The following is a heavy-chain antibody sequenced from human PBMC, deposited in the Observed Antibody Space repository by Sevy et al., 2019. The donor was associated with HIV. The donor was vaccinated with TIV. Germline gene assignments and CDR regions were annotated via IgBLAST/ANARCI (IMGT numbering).Heavy chain of an antibody. J-gene: IGHJ6*02. D-gene: IGHD3-16*01. CDR1: GFTVSSNY. Sequence: GGSLSLSCAASGFTVSSNYMSWVRQAPGKGLEWVSVIYSGGSTYYADSVKGRFTISRDNSKNTLYLQMNSLRAEDTAVYYCARELRSARSLYYYYGMDVWGQGTTVTVSS. V-gene: IGHV3-53*01. CDR3: ARELRSARSLYYYYGMDV. CDR2: IYSGGST.